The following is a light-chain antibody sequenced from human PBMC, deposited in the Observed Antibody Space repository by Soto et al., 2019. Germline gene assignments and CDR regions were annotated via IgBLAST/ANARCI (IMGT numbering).Light chain of an antibody. CDR2: GAS. CDR1: QSVSSN. CDR3: QQYYNWPRT. V-gene: IGKV3-15*01. J-gene: IGKJ1*01. Sequence: IALTQSPAKKSVSRGERATLSSRASQSVSSNLAWYQQKPGQAPRLLIFGASARPTGIPARISGSGSGTEFTLTISSLRSEDFAVYFCQQYYNWPRTFGQGTKVDIK.